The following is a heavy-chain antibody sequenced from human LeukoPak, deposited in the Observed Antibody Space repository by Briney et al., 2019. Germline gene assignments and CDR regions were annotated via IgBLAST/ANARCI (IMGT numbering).Heavy chain of an antibody. D-gene: IGHD2-15*01. J-gene: IGHJ4*02. Sequence: SETLSLTCAVYGGSFIGYYWSWIRQPPGKGLEWIGEINHSGSTNYNPSLKSRVSISVDTSKNQFSLKLSSVTAADTAVYYCARVRGWYPFDYWGQGTLVTVSS. CDR1: GGSFIGYY. CDR2: INHSGST. V-gene: IGHV4-34*01. CDR3: ARVRGWYPFDY.